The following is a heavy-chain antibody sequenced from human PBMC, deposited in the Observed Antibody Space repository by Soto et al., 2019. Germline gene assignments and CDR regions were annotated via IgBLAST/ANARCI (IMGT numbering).Heavy chain of an antibody. CDR3: ARYRGHSSGYYPYWFAP. CDR2: IIPIFGTA. CDR1: GGTFSSYA. Sequence: QVQLVQSGAEVKKPGSSVKVSCKASGGTFSSYAITWVRQAPGQGLEWMGGIIPIFGTANYAQKFQGRVTITADESTSTAYMELSSLRSEATAVYYCARYRGHSSGYYPYWFAPFGQGTLVTVSS. V-gene: IGHV1-69*12. D-gene: IGHD3-22*01. J-gene: IGHJ5*02.